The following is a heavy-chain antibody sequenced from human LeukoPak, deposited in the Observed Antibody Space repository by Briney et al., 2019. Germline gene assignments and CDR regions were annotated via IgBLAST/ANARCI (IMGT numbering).Heavy chain of an antibody. Sequence: GGSLRLSCAASGFTFSSYSMNWVRQAPGKGLEWVSSISSSSSYIYYADSVKGRFTISRDNAKNSLYLQMDSLRAEDTAVYYCAREAPQAYGMDVWGKGTTVTVSS. CDR1: GFTFSSYS. V-gene: IGHV3-21*01. J-gene: IGHJ6*04. CDR3: AREAPQAYGMDV. CDR2: ISSSSSYI.